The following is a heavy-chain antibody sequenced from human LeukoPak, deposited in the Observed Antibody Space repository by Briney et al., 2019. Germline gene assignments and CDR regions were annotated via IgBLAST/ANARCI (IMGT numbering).Heavy chain of an antibody. Sequence: GGSLRLSCAASGFTFSSYSMNWVRQAPGKGLEWVSYISSSSTIYYADSVKGRFTISRDNAKNSLYLQMNSLRAEDTAVYYCAKGLGYSRDGIDYWGQGTLVTVSS. J-gene: IGHJ4*02. CDR1: GFTFSSYS. CDR2: ISSSSTI. D-gene: IGHD5-18*01. CDR3: AKGLGYSRDGIDY. V-gene: IGHV3-48*01.